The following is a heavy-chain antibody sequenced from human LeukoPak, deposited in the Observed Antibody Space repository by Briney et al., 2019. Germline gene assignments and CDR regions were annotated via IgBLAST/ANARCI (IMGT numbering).Heavy chain of an antibody. CDR2: IYYSGST. CDR3: ARHSSDSSAYADY. J-gene: IGHJ4*02. D-gene: IGHD3-22*01. Sequence: SETLSLTCTVSGGSISSSSYYWGWIRQPPGKGLEWIGSIYYSGSTYYNPSLKSRVTVSVDTSKNQFSLKLSSVTAADTAVYYCARHSSDSSAYADYWGQGTLVTVSS. V-gene: IGHV4-39*01. CDR1: GGSISSSSYY.